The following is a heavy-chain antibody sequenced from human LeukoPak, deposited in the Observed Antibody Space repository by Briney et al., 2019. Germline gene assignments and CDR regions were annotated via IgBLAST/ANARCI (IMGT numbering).Heavy chain of an antibody. CDR1: GYTLTELS. D-gene: IGHD5-18*01. V-gene: IGHV1-24*01. Sequence: ASVKVSCKVSGYTLTELSMHWVRQAPGKGLEWMGGFDPEDGETIYAQKFQGRVTMTEDTSTDTAYMELSSLISEDTAVYYCATDRGYSYGYRGDNPFDYWGQGTLVTVSS. CDR3: ATDRGYSYGYRGDNPFDY. CDR2: FDPEDGET. J-gene: IGHJ4*02.